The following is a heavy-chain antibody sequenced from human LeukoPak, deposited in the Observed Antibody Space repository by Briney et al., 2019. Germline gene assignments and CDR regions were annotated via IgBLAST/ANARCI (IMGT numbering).Heavy chain of an antibody. J-gene: IGHJ3*02. CDR2: IYHSGST. Sequence: SQTLSLTCAVSGGSISSGGYSWSWIRQPPGKGLEWIGYIYHSGSTYYNPSLKSRVTISVDRSKNQFSLKLSSVTAADTAVYYCARGFNYDILTGYQGGAFDIWGQGTMVTVSS. V-gene: IGHV4-30-2*01. CDR3: ARGFNYDILTGYQGGAFDI. D-gene: IGHD3-9*01. CDR1: GGSISSGGYS.